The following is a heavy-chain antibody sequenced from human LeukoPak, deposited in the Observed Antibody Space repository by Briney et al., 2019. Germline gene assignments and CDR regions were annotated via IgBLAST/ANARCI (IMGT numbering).Heavy chain of an antibody. V-gene: IGHV3-66*03. CDR1: GVRVSDYY. Sequence: GGSLRLSCAVSGVRVSDYYMSWVRQAPGKGLEWVGLIRDSGEAFYADFARGRSAISRDESENTLYLQMNSLRVEDTAVYFCARDRAANQDWVEFDPWGQGTPVIVSS. J-gene: IGHJ5*02. CDR3: ARDRAANQDWVEFDP. D-gene: IGHD3/OR15-3a*01. CDR2: IRDSGEA.